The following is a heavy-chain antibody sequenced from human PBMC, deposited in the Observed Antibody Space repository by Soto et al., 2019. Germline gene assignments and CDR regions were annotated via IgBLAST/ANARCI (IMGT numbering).Heavy chain of an antibody. D-gene: IGHD5-12*01. CDR1: GGTYGSYA. J-gene: IGHJ4*02. CDR3: ARHGYSGYGFRPEEFDY. Sequence: GTSVKVSCKDSGGTYGSYASSWVRQAPGQGLEWMGGVIPIFGTANYAQKFQGRVTITADESTSTAYMELSSLRSEDTAVYYCARHGYSGYGFRPEEFDYWGQGTLVTVSS. CDR2: VIPIFGTA. V-gene: IGHV1-69*13.